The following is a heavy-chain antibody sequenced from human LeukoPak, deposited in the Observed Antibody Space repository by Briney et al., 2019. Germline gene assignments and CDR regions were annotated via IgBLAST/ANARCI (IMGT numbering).Heavy chain of an antibody. CDR1: GGSFSGYY. D-gene: IGHD6-13*01. CDR2: INHSGST. Sequence: PSETLSLTCAVYGGSFSGYYWSWIRQPPGKGLEWIGEINHSGSTNYNPSLKSRVTISVDTSKNQFSLKLSSVTAADTAVDYCARSRRAAAGTSTFDYWGQGTLVTVSS. V-gene: IGHV4-34*01. J-gene: IGHJ4*02. CDR3: ARSRRAAAGTSTFDY.